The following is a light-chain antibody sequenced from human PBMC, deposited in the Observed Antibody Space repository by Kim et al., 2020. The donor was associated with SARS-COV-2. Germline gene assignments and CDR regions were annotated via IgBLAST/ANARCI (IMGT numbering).Light chain of an antibody. Sequence: QSITISCTGTSSDVGGYNYVYWYQQHPGKAPKLMIYDVSNRPSGVSNRFSGSKSGNTASLTISGLQAEDEADYYCSSYIRSSTNYVFGTGTKVTVL. CDR3: SSYIRSSTNYV. CDR1: SSDVGGYNY. J-gene: IGLJ1*01. CDR2: DVS. V-gene: IGLV2-14*03.